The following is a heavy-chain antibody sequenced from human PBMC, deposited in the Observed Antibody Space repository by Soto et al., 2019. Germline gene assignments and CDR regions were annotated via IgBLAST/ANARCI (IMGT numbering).Heavy chain of an antibody. CDR1: GFTFSDYS. V-gene: IGHV3-48*02. J-gene: IGHJ4*02. Sequence: PGGSLRLSCAAFGFTFSDYSMKWVRQAPGKGLEWLSYISRSGTTIYYADSVKGRFTISRDNAKNSLYLQMNSLRDEDTAVYYCARDKILDYWGQGTLVTVSS. CDR2: ISRSGTTI. CDR3: ARDKILDY.